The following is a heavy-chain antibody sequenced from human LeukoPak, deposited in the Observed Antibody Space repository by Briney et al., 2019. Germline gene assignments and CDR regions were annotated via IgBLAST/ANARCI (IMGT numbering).Heavy chain of an antibody. CDR2: INGAGDNP. D-gene: IGHD3-16*01. J-gene: IGHJ4*02. CDR3: AKGSACYGSYLDY. Sequence: GGSLRLSCAASGYTFSSHGLTWVRQAPGKGLEWVSTINGAGDNPYYAETVKGRFTISRDNSKNTLYLQMHSLRSEDTAIYYCAKGSACYGSYLDYWGQGTLVTVS. V-gene: IGHV3-23*01. CDR1: GYTFSSHG.